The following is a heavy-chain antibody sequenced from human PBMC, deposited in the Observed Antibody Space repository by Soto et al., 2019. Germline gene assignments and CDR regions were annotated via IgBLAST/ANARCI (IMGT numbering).Heavy chain of an antibody. J-gene: IGHJ4*02. CDR2: ISYSGST. CDR3: AGYSSGWFDY. V-gene: IGHV4-39*01. Sequence: QLQLQESGPGLVKPSETLSLTCTVSGGSISSSSYYWGWIRQPPGKGLEWIGSISYSGSTYYKPSLKIRVTISVDTSKNQFSLKLSSVTASDPAVYYCAGYSSGWFDYWGQGTLVTVSS. CDR1: GGSISSSSYY. D-gene: IGHD6-19*01.